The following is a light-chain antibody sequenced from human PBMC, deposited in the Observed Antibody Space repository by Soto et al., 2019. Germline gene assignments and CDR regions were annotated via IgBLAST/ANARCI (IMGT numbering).Light chain of an antibody. CDR2: RNN. Sequence: QSVLTQPPSASGTPGQRVTITCSGGSSNIGSNYVYWYQQLPGTAPKLLIYRNNQRPSGVPARFSGSKSGTSVSLAISGLRSDDEADYYCAAWDDSQSGVVFGGGTKVTVL. V-gene: IGLV1-47*01. J-gene: IGLJ2*01. CDR1: SSNIGSNY. CDR3: AAWDDSQSGVV.